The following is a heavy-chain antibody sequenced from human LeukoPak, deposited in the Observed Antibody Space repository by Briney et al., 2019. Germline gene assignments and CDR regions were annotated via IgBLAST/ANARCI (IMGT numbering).Heavy chain of an antibody. Sequence: PGGSLRLSCAASGFTFSSYGMHWVRQAPGKGLEWVAFIRYDGSNKYYADSVKGRFTISRDNSKNTLYLQMNSLRAEDTAVYYCAKDLGIVLMVYKKPERGYFDYWGQGTLVTVSS. CDR1: GFTFSSYG. J-gene: IGHJ4*02. V-gene: IGHV3-30*02. CDR2: IRYDGSNK. CDR3: AKDLGIVLMVYKKPERGYFDY. D-gene: IGHD2-8*01.